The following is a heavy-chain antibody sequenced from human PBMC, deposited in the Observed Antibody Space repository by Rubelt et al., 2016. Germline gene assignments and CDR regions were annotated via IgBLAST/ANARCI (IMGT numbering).Heavy chain of an antibody. J-gene: IGHJ4*02. CDR3: AGATGIVGAMVGQFDY. CDR2: SYYSGST. V-gene: IGHV4-59*01. D-gene: IGHD1-26*01. CDR1: GGSISSYY. Sequence: QLQLQESGPGLVKPSETLSLTCTVSGGSISSYYWSWIRQPPGKGLEWLGYSYYSGSTNYNPSPKGRSPKSVETSKNQCSRKRSSVTAADTAVYYCAGATGIVGAMVGQFDYWGQGTLVTVSS.